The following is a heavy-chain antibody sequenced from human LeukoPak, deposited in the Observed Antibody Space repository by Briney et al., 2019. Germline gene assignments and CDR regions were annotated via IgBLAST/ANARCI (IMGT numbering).Heavy chain of an antibody. Sequence: QAGGSLRLSCAVSGFTFSSHSMNWVRQAPGKGLEWVSYIISSGDIMEYADSVKGRFTVSRDNAKNSLYLQMDSLRVDDTAVYYCARGGYYFDYWGQGALVTVSS. J-gene: IGHJ4*02. CDR3: ARGGYYFDY. CDR1: GFTFSSHS. V-gene: IGHV3-48*04. CDR2: IISSGDIM. D-gene: IGHD2-15*01.